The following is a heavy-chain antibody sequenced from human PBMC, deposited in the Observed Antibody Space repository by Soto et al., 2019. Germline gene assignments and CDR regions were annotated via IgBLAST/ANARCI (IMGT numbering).Heavy chain of an antibody. CDR3: ARRYSSSLGSHDAFDI. J-gene: IGHJ3*02. Sequence: SETLSLTCTVSGGSISNYYWNWIRQSPGKGLEWIGYIYSSGSTHYNPSLQNRVTISIDTSKNQVSLKVNSVTAADTAVYYCARRYSSSLGSHDAFDIWGQGTMVTVSS. V-gene: IGHV4-59*01. CDR2: IYSSGST. D-gene: IGHD6-13*01. CDR1: GGSISNYY.